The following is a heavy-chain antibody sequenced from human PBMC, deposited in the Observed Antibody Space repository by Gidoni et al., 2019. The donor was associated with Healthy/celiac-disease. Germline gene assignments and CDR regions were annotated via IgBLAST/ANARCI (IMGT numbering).Heavy chain of an antibody. D-gene: IGHD3-22*01. CDR3: ATRSYDSSGPWDY. CDR1: GFTFSSYA. Sequence: EVPLLESGGGLVQPVGSLRLSCAASGFTFSSYAMSWVRQAPGKGLEWVSAISGSGGSTYYADSVKGRFTISKDNSKNTLYLQMNSLRAEDTAVYYCATRSYDSSGPWDYWGQGTLVTVSS. CDR2: ISGSGGST. J-gene: IGHJ4*02. V-gene: IGHV3-23*01.